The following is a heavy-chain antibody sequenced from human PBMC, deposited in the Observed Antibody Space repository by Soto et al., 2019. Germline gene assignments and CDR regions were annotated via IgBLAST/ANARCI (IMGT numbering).Heavy chain of an antibody. J-gene: IGHJ4*02. CDR2: IYYSGST. D-gene: IGHD3-10*01. CDR1: GGSISSGDYY. V-gene: IGHV4-30-4*01. CDR3: ARYYYGSGSYQDY. Sequence: LSLTCTVSGGSISSGDYYWSWIRQPPGKGLEWIGYIYYSGSTYYNPSLKSRVTISVDTSNNQFSLKLTSVTAADTAVYYCARYYYGSGSYQDYWGQGTLVTVSS.